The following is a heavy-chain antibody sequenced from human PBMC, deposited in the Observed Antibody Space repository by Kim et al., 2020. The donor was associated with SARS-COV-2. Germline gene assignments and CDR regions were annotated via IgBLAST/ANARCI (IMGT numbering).Heavy chain of an antibody. CDR1: SDTSTKYD. Sequence: ASVKVSCTASSDTSTKYDISWVRQAPGQGLEWMGWISGRQGVTNLSPKFQGRLTLTTDTSTSTSYLELRSVKSDDTAVYFCATDNRGVGWFDAWGQGTLV. J-gene: IGHJ5*02. CDR2: ISGRQGVT. V-gene: IGHV1-18*01. CDR3: ATDNRGVGWFDA. D-gene: IGHD1-26*01.